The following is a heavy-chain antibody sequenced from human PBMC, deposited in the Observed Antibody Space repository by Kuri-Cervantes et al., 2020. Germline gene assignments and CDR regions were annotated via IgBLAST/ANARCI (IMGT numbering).Heavy chain of an antibody. CDR3: AREEGGSYFRQFDY. CDR2: ISSSSSYI. CDR1: GFTFSSYS. V-gene: IGHV3-21*04. D-gene: IGHD1-26*01. Sequence: GWSLRLSCAASGFTFSSYSMNWVRQAPGKGLEWVSSISSSSSYIYYADSVKGRFTISRDNAKNSLYLQMNSLRAEDTALYYCAREEGGSYFRQFDYWGQGTLVTVSS. J-gene: IGHJ4*02.